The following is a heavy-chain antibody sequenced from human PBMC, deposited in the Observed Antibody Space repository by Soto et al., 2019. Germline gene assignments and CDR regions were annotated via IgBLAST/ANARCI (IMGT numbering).Heavy chain of an antibody. CDR3: ARTVGAAYYFDF. J-gene: IGHJ4*02. CDR2: VYMSGST. Sequence: SETLSVTCSVSGDSMTKYYWSWIRQTAGKGLEWIGRVYMSGSTNYNPSLKSRVTMSIDTSNNHFSLDLKSVTAADTAVYYCARTVGAAYYFDFWGQGALVTVSS. CDR1: GDSMTKYY. D-gene: IGHD1-26*01. V-gene: IGHV4-4*07.